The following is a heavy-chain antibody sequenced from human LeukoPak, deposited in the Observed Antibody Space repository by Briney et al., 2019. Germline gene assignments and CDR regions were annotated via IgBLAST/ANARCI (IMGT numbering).Heavy chain of an antibody. CDR1: GYTFTGNY. CDR3: ARERPNSSSWYARWFDP. J-gene: IGHJ5*02. V-gene: IGHV1-2*02. Sequence: ASVKVSCKASGYTFTGNYMHRVRQAPGQGLEWMGWINPNSGGTNYAQKFQGRVTMTRDTSITTAYMELTRLRSDDTAVYYCARERPNSSSWYARWFDPWGQGTLVTVSS. CDR2: INPNSGGT. D-gene: IGHD6-13*01.